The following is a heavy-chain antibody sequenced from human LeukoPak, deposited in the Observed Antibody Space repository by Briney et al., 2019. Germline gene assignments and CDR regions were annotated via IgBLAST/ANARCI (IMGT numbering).Heavy chain of an antibody. CDR3: ARDAVWGYYDSSGYSPLDY. Sequence: GGSLRLSCAASGFTFSSYAMSWVRQAPGKGLEWVSYISSSSSSTIYYADSVKGRFTISRDNAKNSLYLQMNSLRAEDTAVYYCARDAVWGYYDSSGYSPLDYWGQGTLVTVSS. V-gene: IGHV3-48*01. CDR1: GFTFSSYA. CDR2: ISSSSSSTI. J-gene: IGHJ4*02. D-gene: IGHD3-22*01.